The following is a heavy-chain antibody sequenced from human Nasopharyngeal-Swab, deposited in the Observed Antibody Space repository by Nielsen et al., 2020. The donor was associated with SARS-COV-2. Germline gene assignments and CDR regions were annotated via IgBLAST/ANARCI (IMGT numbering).Heavy chain of an antibody. CDR1: GGTFGNYA. CDR2: IIPSFGKA. J-gene: IGHJ4*02. CDR3: ARVLDYGDLYFDH. D-gene: IGHD4-17*01. Sequence: SVQVSCKASGGTFGNYAISWVRQAPAQGLEWMGRIIPSFGKANYAPKFQGRVTFNADKSTSTAYMELRSLRSEDTAVYYCARVLDYGDLYFDHWGQGTLVTVSS. V-gene: IGHV1-69*04.